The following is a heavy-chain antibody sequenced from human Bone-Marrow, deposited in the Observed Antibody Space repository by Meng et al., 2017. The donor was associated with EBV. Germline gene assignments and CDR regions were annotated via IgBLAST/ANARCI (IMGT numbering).Heavy chain of an antibody. J-gene: IGHJ4*02. CDR3: ATSNNWSDFHY. V-gene: IGHV7-4-1*02. Sequence: NPWASVKVSCKPSGYTFPFYTLNWVSQAPGQGLEWMGWINTNTGNPTYALGFTGRIVFSLDTSVSTAYLQISSLKADDTGVYYCATSNNWSDFHYWGQGTLVTVSS. CDR2: INTNTGNP. D-gene: IGHD1-1*01. CDR1: GYTFPFYT.